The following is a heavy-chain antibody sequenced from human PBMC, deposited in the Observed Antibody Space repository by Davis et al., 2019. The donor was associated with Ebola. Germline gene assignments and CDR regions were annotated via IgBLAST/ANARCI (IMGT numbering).Heavy chain of an antibody. CDR1: GFTVSSNY. D-gene: IGHD2-2*01. Sequence: GESLKISCAASGFTVSSNYMSWVRQAPGKGLVWVSRINSDGSSTSYADSVKGRFTISRDNAKNTLYLQMNSLRAEDTAVYYCARDAYGCSSTSCYYYYGMDVWGQGTTVTVSS. CDR2: INSDGSST. CDR3: ARDAYGCSSTSCYYYYGMDV. V-gene: IGHV3-74*01. J-gene: IGHJ6*02.